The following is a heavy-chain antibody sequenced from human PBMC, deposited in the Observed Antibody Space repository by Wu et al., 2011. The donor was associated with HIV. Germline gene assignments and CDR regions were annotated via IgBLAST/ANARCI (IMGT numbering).Heavy chain of an antibody. CDR3: ARSGEAAAHYYYYLNI. J-gene: IGHJ6*03. CDR1: GYTFITYY. CDR2: IIPIFGTS. D-gene: IGHD2-21*01. V-gene: IGHV1-46*01. Sequence: KPGASVKVSCKGSGYTFITYYMHWVRQAPGQGLEWMGRIIPIFGTSNYGQKFQGRVTITADTSTSTAYMELNSLRSDDTAVYYCARSGEAAAHYYYYLNIWGEGTTVTVSS.